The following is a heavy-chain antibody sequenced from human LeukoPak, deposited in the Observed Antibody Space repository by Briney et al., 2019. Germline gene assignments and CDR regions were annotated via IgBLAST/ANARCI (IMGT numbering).Heavy chain of an antibody. V-gene: IGHV5-51*01. CDR2: IYPGDSDT. J-gene: IGHJ4*02. CDR3: ATGGDFWSGYYTPLDY. CDR1: GYSFTSYW. Sequence: GESLKISCKGSGYSFTSYWIGWVRQMPGKGLEWMGIIYPGDSDTRYSPSFQGQVTISADKSISTAYLQWSSLKASDTAMYYCATGGDFWSGYYTPLDYWGQGTLVTVSS. D-gene: IGHD3-3*01.